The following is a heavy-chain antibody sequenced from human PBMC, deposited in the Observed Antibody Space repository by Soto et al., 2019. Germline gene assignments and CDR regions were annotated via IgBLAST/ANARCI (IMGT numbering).Heavy chain of an antibody. J-gene: IGHJ6*02. CDR3: AREGKIDYDYVWGSYRYRRGMDV. CDR1: GYTFTGYY. D-gene: IGHD3-16*02. CDR2: INPNSGGT. V-gene: IGHV1-2*02. Sequence: ASVKVSCKASGYTFTGYYMHWVRQAPGQGLEWMGWINPNSGGTNYAQKFQGRVTMTRDTSISTAYMELSRLRSDDTAVYYCAREGKIDYDYVWGSYRYRRGMDVWGQGTTVTVSS.